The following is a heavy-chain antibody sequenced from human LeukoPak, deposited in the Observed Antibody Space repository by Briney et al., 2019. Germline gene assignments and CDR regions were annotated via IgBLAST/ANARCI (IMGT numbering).Heavy chain of an antibody. CDR2: IYSGGST. CDR3: ASSAYSNYDFDY. D-gene: IGHD4-11*01. J-gene: IGHJ4*02. V-gene: IGHV3-66*01. CDR1: GFTVGSHY. Sequence: GGSLRLSCAASGFTVGSHYMSWVRQAPGKGLEWVSVIYSGGSTYYADSVNGRFTISRDNSKNTLYLQMNSPRAEDTAVYYCASSAYSNYDFDYWGQGTLVTVSS.